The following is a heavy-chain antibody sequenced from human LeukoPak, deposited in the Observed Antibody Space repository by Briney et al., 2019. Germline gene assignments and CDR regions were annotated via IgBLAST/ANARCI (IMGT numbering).Heavy chain of an antibody. CDR3: AKDTIRFGSDYDFWSGYPDAFDI. CDR2: ISGSGGST. V-gene: IGHV3-23*01. D-gene: IGHD3-3*01. Sequence: GGSLRLSCAASGFTFSSYAMSWVRQAPGKGLEWVSAISGSGGSTYYADSVKGRFTISRDNSKNTLYLQMNSLRAEDTAVYYCAKDTIRFGSDYDFWSGYPDAFDIWGQGTMVTVSS. J-gene: IGHJ3*02. CDR1: GFTFSSYA.